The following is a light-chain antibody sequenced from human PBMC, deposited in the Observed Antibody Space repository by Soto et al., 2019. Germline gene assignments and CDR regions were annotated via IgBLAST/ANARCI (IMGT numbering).Light chain of an antibody. V-gene: IGKV3-20*01. CDR1: QSLSVSY. J-gene: IGKJ1*01. CDR3: HQFGDSPQT. CDR2: STS. Sequence: EIVLTQSPGTLSLSPGDRATLSCRASQSLSVSYIACYQQKPGQAPRLLIYSTSTRATGIPDRFSGRGSGTHFTLAISRLEPEDFAVYYCHQFGDSPQTFGQGTTVEV.